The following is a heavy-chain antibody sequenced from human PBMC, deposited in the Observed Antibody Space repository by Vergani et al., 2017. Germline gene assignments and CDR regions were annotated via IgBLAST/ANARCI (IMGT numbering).Heavy chain of an antibody. CDR3: ARVQALYVATIDLNGMDV. Sequence: EVQLVESGGGLVKPGGSLRLSCAASGFTFSSYSMNWVRQAPGKGLEWVSSISSSSSYIYYADSVKGRFTISRDNAKNSLYLQMNSLRAEDTAVYYCARVQALYVATIDLNGMDVWGQGTTVTVSS. J-gene: IGHJ6*02. CDR2: ISSSSSYI. V-gene: IGHV3-21*01. D-gene: IGHD5-12*01. CDR1: GFTFSSYS.